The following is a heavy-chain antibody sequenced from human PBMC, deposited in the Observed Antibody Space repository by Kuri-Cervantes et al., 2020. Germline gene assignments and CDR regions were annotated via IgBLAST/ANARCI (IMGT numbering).Heavy chain of an antibody. CDR3: ARDQSRLGYFDY. CDR1: GGSISSSSYY. CDR2: IYYSGST. V-gene: IGHV4-39*07. J-gene: IGHJ4*02. D-gene: IGHD5/OR15-5a*01. Sequence: ESLKISCTVSGGSISSSSYYWGWIRQPPGKGLEWIGSIYYSGSTNYNPSLKSRVTISVDTSKNQFSLKLSSVTAADTAVYYCARDQSRLGYFDYWGQGTLVTVSS.